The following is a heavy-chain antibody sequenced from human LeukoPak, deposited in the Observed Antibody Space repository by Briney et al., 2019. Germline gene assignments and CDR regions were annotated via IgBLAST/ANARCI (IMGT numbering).Heavy chain of an antibody. Sequence: ASVKVSCKASGYTFTSYYMHWVRQAPGQGLEWMGIINPSGGSTSYAQKFQGRVTMNRDTSTSTVYMELSSLRSEDTAVYYCARDQHPDYYDSSGASGYWGQGTLVTVSS. V-gene: IGHV1-46*01. CDR1: GYTFTSYY. CDR3: ARDQHPDYYDSSGASGY. D-gene: IGHD3-22*01. CDR2: INPSGGST. J-gene: IGHJ4*02.